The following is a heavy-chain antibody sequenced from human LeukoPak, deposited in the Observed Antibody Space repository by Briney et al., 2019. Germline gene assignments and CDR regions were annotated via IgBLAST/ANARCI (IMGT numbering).Heavy chain of an antibody. CDR2: ISYDGSNK. CDR1: GFTFSNYG. Sequence: GGSLRLSCAASGFTFSNYGMHWVRQAPGKGLEWVAVISYDGSNKYYADSVKGRFTISRDNSKNTLYLQMNSLRAEDTAVYYCAKDLYRTKNAFDIWGQGTMVTVSS. D-gene: IGHD1-26*01. V-gene: IGHV3-30*18. CDR3: AKDLYRTKNAFDI. J-gene: IGHJ3*02.